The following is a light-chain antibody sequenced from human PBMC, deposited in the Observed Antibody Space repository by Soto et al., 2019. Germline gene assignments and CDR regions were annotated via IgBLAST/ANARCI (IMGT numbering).Light chain of an antibody. CDR3: QSYDSRLSWVV. Sequence: QSVLTQPPSVSGAPGQRVTISCTGSSSNIGAGYDVHWYQQLPGTAPKLLIYGNSNRPSGVPDRFSGSKSGTSASLAITGLQAEDEADYYCQSYDSRLSWVVFGGGTKLTVL. CDR2: GNS. V-gene: IGLV1-40*01. CDR1: SSNIGAGYD. J-gene: IGLJ2*01.